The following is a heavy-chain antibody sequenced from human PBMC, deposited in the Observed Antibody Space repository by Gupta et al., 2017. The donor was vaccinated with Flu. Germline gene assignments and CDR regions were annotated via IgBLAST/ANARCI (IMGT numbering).Heavy chain of an antibody. CDR2: IDWNSANI. J-gene: IGHJ4*02. Sequence: EVQLVASGGGLVQAGRSLTLSCSASGSTFANYAMHSVRQVRGKGLEWVSGIDWNSANIGYADSVKGRFTISRDNAKNVLFLQMDSLRAEDTALYYCAKNVDASIVGSTLDSWGQGTLVSVSS. D-gene: IGHD1-26*01. CDR1: GSTFANYA. V-gene: IGHV3-9*01. CDR3: AKNVDASIVGSTLDS.